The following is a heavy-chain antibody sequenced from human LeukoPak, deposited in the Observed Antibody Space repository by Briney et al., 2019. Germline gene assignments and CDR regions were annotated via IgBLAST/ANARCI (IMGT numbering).Heavy chain of an antibody. Sequence: ASVKVSCKTSGYSFTSYYIHWVRQAPGQGLEWMGWIDPKRGGTNYAQKFQGRVTMSRDTSISTAYREVSRLRSDDTAVYYCATTIEAEIWYFDYWGQGTLVTVSS. D-gene: IGHD3-9*01. J-gene: IGHJ4*02. CDR3: ATTIEAEIWYFDY. CDR1: GYSFTSYY. CDR2: IDPKRGGT. V-gene: IGHV1-2*02.